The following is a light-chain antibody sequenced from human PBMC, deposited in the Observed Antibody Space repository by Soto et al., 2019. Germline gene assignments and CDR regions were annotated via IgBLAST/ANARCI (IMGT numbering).Light chain of an antibody. CDR2: EGS. V-gene: IGLV2-23*01. J-gene: IGLJ3*02. Sequence: QSALTQPASVSGSPGQSITISCTGTSSDVGSYNLVSWYQQHPGKAPKLMIYEGSKRPSGVSNRFSGSKSGNTASLTISGLQAEDEADYYCCSYASITTWVFGEGTKLTVL. CDR3: CSYASITTWV. CDR1: SSDVGSYNL.